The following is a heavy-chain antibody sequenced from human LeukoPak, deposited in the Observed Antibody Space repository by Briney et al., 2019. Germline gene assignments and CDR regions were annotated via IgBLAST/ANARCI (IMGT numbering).Heavy chain of an antibody. J-gene: IGHJ4*02. Sequence: GGSLRLSCAASGFTVSSNYMSWVRQAPGKGLEWVSVIYSGGSTYYADSVKGRFTISRDNSKNTLYLQMNSLRAEDTAVYYCAKWDTEYYDSSGSNDYWGQGTLVTVSS. CDR2: IYSGGST. D-gene: IGHD3-22*01. V-gene: IGHV3-53*01. CDR1: GFTVSSNY. CDR3: AKWDTEYYDSSGSNDY.